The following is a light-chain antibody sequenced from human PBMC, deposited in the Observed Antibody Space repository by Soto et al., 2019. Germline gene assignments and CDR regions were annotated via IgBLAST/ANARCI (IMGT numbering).Light chain of an antibody. J-gene: IGKJ2*03. V-gene: IGKV3-11*01. CDR1: QSISSY. CDR3: QHYASIPYS. Sequence: ENVLTQSPATLSLSPGERATLSCRASQSISSYLAWYQHKPGQAPRLLIYDASNRATGIPARFSGSGSGTDFTLTISSLEPEDIATYYCQHYASIPYSFGQGTKVEIK. CDR2: DAS.